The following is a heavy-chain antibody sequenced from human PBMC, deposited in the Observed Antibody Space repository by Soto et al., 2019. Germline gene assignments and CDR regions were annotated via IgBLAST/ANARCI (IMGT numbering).Heavy chain of an antibody. CDR3: ARVISSSPHSWFDP. Sequence: GASVKVSCKASGYTFTSYGISGVRQAPGQGLEWMGWISAYNGNTNYAQKLQGRVTMTTDTSTSTAYMELRSLRSDDTAVYYCARVISSSPHSWFDPWGQGTLVTVSS. CDR2: ISAYNGNT. CDR1: GYTFTSYG. V-gene: IGHV1-18*04. D-gene: IGHD6-6*01. J-gene: IGHJ5*02.